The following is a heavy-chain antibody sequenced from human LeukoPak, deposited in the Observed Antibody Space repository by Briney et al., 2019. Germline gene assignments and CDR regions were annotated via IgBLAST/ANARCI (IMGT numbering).Heavy chain of an antibody. D-gene: IGHD5-24*01. CDR3: ARRTEMATEPYYFDY. CDR1: GGSISSYY. CDR2: IYYSGST. Sequence: PSETLSLTCTVSGGSISSYYWGWIRQPPGKGLEWIGSIYYSGSTYYNPSLKSRVTISVDTSKNQFSLKLSSVTAADTAVYYCARRTEMATEPYYFDYWGQGTLVTVSS. V-gene: IGHV4-39*01. J-gene: IGHJ4*02.